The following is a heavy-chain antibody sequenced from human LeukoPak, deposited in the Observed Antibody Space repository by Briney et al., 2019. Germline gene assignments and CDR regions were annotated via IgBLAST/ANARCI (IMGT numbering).Heavy chain of an antibody. D-gene: IGHD3-16*02. Sequence: GGSLRLSCAASRFTFSSYSMNWVRQAPGKGLEWVSSISSSSSYIYYADSVKGRFTISRDNAKNSLYLQMNSLRAEDTAVYYCARGVDVWGNYRRYYFDYWGQETLVTVSS. CDR3: ARGVDVWGNYRRYYFDY. CDR2: ISSSSSYI. V-gene: IGHV3-21*01. J-gene: IGHJ4*02. CDR1: RFTFSSYS.